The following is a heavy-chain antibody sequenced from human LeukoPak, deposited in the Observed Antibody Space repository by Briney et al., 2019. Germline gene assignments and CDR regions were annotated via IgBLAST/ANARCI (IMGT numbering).Heavy chain of an antibody. V-gene: IGHV3-74*01. J-gene: IGHJ4*02. D-gene: IGHD3-22*01. CDR3: ARGRYYYDSSGYYPDY. CDR1: GFTFSTYW. Sequence: GGSLRLFCAASGFTFSTYWMHWVRQAPGKGLVWVSRIYTDGSSTLYADSVKGRFTISRDNAKNTLYLQMNSLRAEDTAVYYCARGRYYYDSSGYYPDYWGQGTLVTVSS. CDR2: IYTDGSST.